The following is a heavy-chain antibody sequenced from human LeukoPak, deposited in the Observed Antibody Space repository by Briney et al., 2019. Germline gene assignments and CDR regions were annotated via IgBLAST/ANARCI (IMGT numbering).Heavy chain of an antibody. CDR3: ARDGRLGELPTPVY. J-gene: IGHJ4*02. Sequence: RASVKVSCKASGYTFTGYYMHWVRRAPGQGLEWMGWINPDSGGTNYAQKFQGRVTMTRDTSISTAYMELSRLRSDDTAVYYCARDGRLGELPTPVYWGQGTLVTVSS. V-gene: IGHV1-2*02. CDR1: GYTFTGYY. CDR2: INPDSGGT. D-gene: IGHD3-16*01.